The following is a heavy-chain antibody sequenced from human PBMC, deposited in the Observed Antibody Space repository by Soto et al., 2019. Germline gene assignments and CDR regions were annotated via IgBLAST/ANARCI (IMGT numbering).Heavy chain of an antibody. V-gene: IGHV6-1*01. D-gene: IGHD2-15*01. CDR1: GDSESSTGAC. J-gene: IGHJ6*02. Sequence: SQTLSLTCVISGDSESSTGACWNWIRQSPSRGLQWLGRIYYRSKWFHDYAASVESRMAINPDTSRNQFSLQLNYVTPEDTAVYYCARVHCSAGTCLDGLDFWGQGTTVTVSS. CDR3: ARVHCSAGTCLDGLDF. CDR2: IYYRSKWFH.